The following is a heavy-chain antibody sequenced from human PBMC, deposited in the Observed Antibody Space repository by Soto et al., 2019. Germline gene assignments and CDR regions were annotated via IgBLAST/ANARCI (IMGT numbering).Heavy chain of an antibody. CDR2: IYYSGST. J-gene: IGHJ5*02. Sequence: TLSLTCTVSGGSISSSSYYWGWIRQPPGKGLEWIGSIYYSGSTYYNPSLKSRVTISVDTSKNQFSLRLSSVTAADTAVYYCARRLPYDFWSGYSYNWFDPWGQGTLVTVSS. V-gene: IGHV4-39*01. CDR3: ARRLPYDFWSGYSYNWFDP. D-gene: IGHD3-3*01. CDR1: GGSISSSSYY.